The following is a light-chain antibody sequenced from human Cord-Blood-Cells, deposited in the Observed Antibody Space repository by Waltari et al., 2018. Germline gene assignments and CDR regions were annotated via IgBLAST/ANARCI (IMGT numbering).Light chain of an antibody. CDR3: SSYTSSSTYV. V-gene: IGLV2-14*01. CDR2: DVS. Sequence: QSALTQPAPVSGSPGQSITISCTGTSSDVGGYNYLSWYQQHPGNAPKLMIYDVSNRPSGVSNRFSGSKSGNTASLTISGLQAEDEADYYCSSYTSSSTYVFGTGTKVTVL. CDR1: SSDVGGYNY. J-gene: IGLJ1*01.